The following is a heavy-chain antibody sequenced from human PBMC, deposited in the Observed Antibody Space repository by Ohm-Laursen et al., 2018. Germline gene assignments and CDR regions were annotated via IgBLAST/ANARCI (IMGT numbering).Heavy chain of an antibody. J-gene: IGHJ6*02. CDR2: ISSSSSYI. D-gene: IGHD2-2*01. CDR3: ARDSSQHLYYNYGMDV. Sequence: SLRLSCAASGFTFSSYSMNWVRQAPGNGLEWVSSISSSSSYIFYADSVKGRFTISRDNSRNTVTLQMDNLRVGDTGIYFCARDSSQHLYYNYGMDVWGQGTTVTVSS. V-gene: IGHV3-21*03. CDR1: GFTFSSYS.